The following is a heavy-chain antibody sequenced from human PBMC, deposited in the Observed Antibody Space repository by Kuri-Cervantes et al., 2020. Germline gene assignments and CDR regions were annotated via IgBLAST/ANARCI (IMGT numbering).Heavy chain of an antibody. CDR1: GFTFSSYS. CDR2: IWYDGSNK. J-gene: IGHJ6*03. D-gene: IGHD3-3*01. V-gene: IGHV3-33*08. Sequence: GGSLRLSCAASGFTFSSYSMNWVRQAPGKGLEWVAVIWYDGSNKYYADSVKGRFTISRDNSKNTLYLQMNSLRAEDTAVYYCARGLRFLEWLSPGYYYYYMDVWGKGTTVTVSS. CDR3: ARGLRFLEWLSPGYYYYYMDV.